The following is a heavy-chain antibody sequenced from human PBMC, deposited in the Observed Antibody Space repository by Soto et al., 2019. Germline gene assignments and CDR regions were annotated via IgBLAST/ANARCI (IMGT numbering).Heavy chain of an antibody. CDR1: GFNFSSYA. CDR2: ISGSGGST. Sequence: VRSLRLPWAASGFNFSSYAMSWVRQAPGKGLEWVSAISGSGGSTYYADSVKGRFTISRDNSKNTLYLQMNSLRAEDTAVYYCAKAPHWFDPWGQGTLVTVS. J-gene: IGHJ5*02. CDR3: AKAPHWFDP. V-gene: IGHV3-23*01.